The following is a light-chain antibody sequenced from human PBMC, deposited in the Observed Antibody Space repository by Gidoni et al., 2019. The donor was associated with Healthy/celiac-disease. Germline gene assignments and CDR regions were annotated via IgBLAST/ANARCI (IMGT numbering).Light chain of an antibody. CDR3: SSYTSSSVVV. J-gene: IGLJ2*01. CDR2: EVS. CDR1: SSDVGGYNY. V-gene: IGLV2-14*01. Sequence: QSALTQPASVSGSPGPSITISCTGTSSDVGGYNYVSWYQQHPGKAPKLMIYEVSNRPSGVSNRFSGSSSGNTASLTISGLQAEDEADYYCSSYTSSSVVVFGGGTKLTVL.